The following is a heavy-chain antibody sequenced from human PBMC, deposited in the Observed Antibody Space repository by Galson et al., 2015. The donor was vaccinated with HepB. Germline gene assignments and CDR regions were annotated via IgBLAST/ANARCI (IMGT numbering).Heavy chain of an antibody. V-gene: IGHV3-30*04. D-gene: IGHD6-13*01. CDR3: ARDKDPSRSWVDGLIYYGLAV. Sequence: SLRLSCAASGFTFSSYALHWVRRAPGKGLEWVAVISYDGSNKNYADSVKGRFTISRDESRNTLHPQMNSLRAEDTAIYYCARDKDPSRSWVDGLIYYGLAVWGQGTTVTVSS. CDR2: ISYDGSNK. CDR1: GFTFSSYA. J-gene: IGHJ6*02.